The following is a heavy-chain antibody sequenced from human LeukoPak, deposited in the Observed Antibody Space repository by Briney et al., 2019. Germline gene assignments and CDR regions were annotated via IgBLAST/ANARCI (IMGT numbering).Heavy chain of an antibody. CDR1: GFTFSNYA. CDR3: ARKHETSAFLLAF. D-gene: IGHD3-22*01. Sequence: PGGSLRLSCAASGFTFSNYAMSWVRQAPGKGLEWVSTISGSTVNTYCADSVKGRFTISRDNSKNTLYLQMNSLRAEDTAVYYCARKHETSAFLLAFWGQGTLVTVSS. CDR2: ISGSTVNT. V-gene: IGHV3-23*01. J-gene: IGHJ4*02.